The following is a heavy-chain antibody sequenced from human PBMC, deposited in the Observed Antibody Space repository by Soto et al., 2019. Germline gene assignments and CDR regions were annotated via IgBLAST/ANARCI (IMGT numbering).Heavy chain of an antibody. J-gene: IGHJ3*02. CDR2: IFHTAAA. Sequence: QVQLQESGPGLVKPSQTLSVTCTVSGGSLSSDNFFWSWVRPHPETGLEWVGYIFHTAAAYYNPSLKSRLTISLATSKNRSSLRLISVTSADTAVYYCAKEVISPATTDALDIWGQATMVTVSS. CDR3: AKEVISPATTDALDI. CDR1: GGSLSSDNFF. V-gene: IGHV4-31*03. D-gene: IGHD1-1*01.